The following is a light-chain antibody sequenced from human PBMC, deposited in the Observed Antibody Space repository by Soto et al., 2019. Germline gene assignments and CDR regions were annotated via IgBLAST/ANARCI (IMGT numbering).Light chain of an antibody. Sequence: EIVMTQSPATLSVSPGESATLSCRASQSVGSNLAWYQHKPGRAPRLLIYGASSRATGIPARFSGSGSGTEFTLTISSLQSEDFAVYYCQQYNNWPPWTFGHGTKV. CDR3: QQYNNWPPWT. J-gene: IGKJ1*01. CDR2: GAS. V-gene: IGKV3-15*01. CDR1: QSVGSN.